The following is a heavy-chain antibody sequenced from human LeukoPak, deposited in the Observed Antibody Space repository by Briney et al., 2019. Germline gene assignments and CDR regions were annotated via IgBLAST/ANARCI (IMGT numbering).Heavy chain of an antibody. CDR2: IYYSGST. J-gene: IGHJ4*02. CDR1: GDSISSYY. Sequence: ASETLSLTCTVSGDSISSYYWSWIRQPPGKGLEWIGYIYYSGSTNYNPSLKSRVTISVETSKNEFSLKLRSVTAADTAVYYCARVTGYRIEDYFDYWGQGTLVTVSS. D-gene: IGHD6-13*01. CDR3: ARVTGYRIEDYFDY. V-gene: IGHV4-59*01.